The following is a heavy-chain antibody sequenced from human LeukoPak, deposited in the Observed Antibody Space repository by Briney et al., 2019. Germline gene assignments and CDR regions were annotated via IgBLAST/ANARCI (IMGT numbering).Heavy chain of an antibody. Sequence: GESLKISCKGSGYSFTSYWIGWVRQMRGKGLEWMGIIYPGVSDTRYSPSFQGQVTISADKSISTAYLQWSSLKASDTAMYYCARQDVVVVVAATTRPSAPDYWGQGTLVTVSS. V-gene: IGHV5-51*01. J-gene: IGHJ4*02. D-gene: IGHD2-15*01. CDR3: ARQDVVVVVAATTRPSAPDY. CDR1: GYSFTSYW. CDR2: IYPGVSDT.